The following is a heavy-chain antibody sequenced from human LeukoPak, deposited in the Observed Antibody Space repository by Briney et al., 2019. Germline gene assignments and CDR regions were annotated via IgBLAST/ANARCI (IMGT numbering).Heavy chain of an antibody. Sequence: GESLKISCKGSGYTFTSYGISWVRQAPGQGLEWMGWISAYNGNTNYAQKLQGRVTMTTDTSTNTAYMELRSLRSDDTAAYYCAREGTQLWFGELLASYMDVWGKGTTVTVSS. V-gene: IGHV1-18*01. D-gene: IGHD3-10*01. J-gene: IGHJ6*03. CDR2: ISAYNGNT. CDR3: AREGTQLWFGELLASYMDV. CDR1: GYTFTSYG.